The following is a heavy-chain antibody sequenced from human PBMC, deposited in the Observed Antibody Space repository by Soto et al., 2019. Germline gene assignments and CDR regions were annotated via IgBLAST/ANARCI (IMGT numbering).Heavy chain of an antibody. V-gene: IGHV3-23*01. J-gene: IGHJ5*02. CDR1: GFTFTNYA. D-gene: IGHD3-10*01. Sequence: EVQLLESGGGLVQPGESLRLSCAASGFTFTNYAMDWVRQAPGKGLEWVSTIGENPDIRHYADSLKGRFTVSRDNSRNTIYLQINSLRAEDTAVYYCAKWGRPYGLGSYVDHWGQGAQVTVSS. CDR2: IGENPDIR. CDR3: AKWGRPYGLGSYVDH.